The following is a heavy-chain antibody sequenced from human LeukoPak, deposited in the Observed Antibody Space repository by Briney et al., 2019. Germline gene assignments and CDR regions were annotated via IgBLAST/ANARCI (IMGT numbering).Heavy chain of an antibody. V-gene: IGHV4-4*02. D-gene: IGHD6-6*01. Sequence: SGTLSLTCAVSGGSISSSNWWSWARQPPGKGLEWIGEIYHSGSTNYNPSLKSRVTISVDKSKNQFSLKLSSVTAADTAFYYCARVDSSSSGLNYYYYMDVWGKGTTVTVSS. J-gene: IGHJ6*03. CDR3: ARVDSSSSGLNYYYYMDV. CDR1: GGSISSSNW. CDR2: IYHSGST.